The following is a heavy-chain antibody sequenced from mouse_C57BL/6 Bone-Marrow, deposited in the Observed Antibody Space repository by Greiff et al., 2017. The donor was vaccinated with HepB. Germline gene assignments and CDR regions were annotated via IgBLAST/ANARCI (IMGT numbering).Heavy chain of an antibody. Sequence: VQLQQSGAELVRPGASVKLSCTASGFNIKDDYMHWVKQRPEQGLEWIGWIDPDNGDTEYASKFPGKATITADTSSNTAYLQLSSLTSEDTAVYYCTSMVTTKDYAMDYWGQGTSVTVSS. CDR1: GFNIKDDY. D-gene: IGHD2-2*01. V-gene: IGHV14-4*01. CDR2: IDPDNGDT. J-gene: IGHJ4*01. CDR3: TSMVTTKDYAMDY.